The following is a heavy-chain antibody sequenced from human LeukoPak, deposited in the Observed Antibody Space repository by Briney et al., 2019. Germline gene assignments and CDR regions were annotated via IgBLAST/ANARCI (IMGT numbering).Heavy chain of an antibody. J-gene: IGHJ5*02. CDR3: ATDHCSSTSCYHNWFDP. CDR2: ISAYNGNT. D-gene: IGHD2-2*01. CDR1: GYTFTSYG. Sequence: ASVKVSCKASGYTFTSYGISWVRQAPGQGLEWMGWISAYNGNTNYAQKLQGRVTMTTDTSTSTAYMELRSLRSDDTAVYYCATDHCSSTSCYHNWFDPWGQGTLVTVSS. V-gene: IGHV1-18*01.